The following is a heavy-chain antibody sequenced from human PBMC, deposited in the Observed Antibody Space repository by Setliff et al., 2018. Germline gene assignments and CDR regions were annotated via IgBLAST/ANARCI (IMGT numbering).Heavy chain of an antibody. CDR1: GGSISDNNYY. Sequence: PSETLSLTCTVSGGSISDNNYYWGWIRQSPGKELEWIGGISHSANKYYNPSFRTGVTISVDMSKNQFFLNLDSVTAADTAVYYCAGGGGWIQLFDYWGLGTQVTVSS. J-gene: IGHJ4*02. V-gene: IGHV4-39*01. CDR3: AGGGGWIQLFDY. CDR2: ISHSANK. D-gene: IGHD5-18*01.